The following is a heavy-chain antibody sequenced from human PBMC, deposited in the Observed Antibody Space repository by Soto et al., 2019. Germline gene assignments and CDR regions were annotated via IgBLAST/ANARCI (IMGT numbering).Heavy chain of an antibody. Sequence: HITLKESGPTLLKPTQTLTLTCTFSGFSLSTSEVGVGWIRQPPGKALEWLALIYWDDDKRYSPSLRSRLTITKDTSKNQVVLTMTNMDPVDTATYYCAHRFDWYYFNYWGQGSLVTVSS. D-gene: IGHD3-9*01. J-gene: IGHJ4*02. CDR1: GFSLSTSEVG. V-gene: IGHV2-5*02. CDR3: AHRFDWYYFNY. CDR2: IYWDDDK.